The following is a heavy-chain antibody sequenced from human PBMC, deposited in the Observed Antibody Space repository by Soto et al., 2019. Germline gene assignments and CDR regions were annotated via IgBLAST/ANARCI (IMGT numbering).Heavy chain of an antibody. V-gene: IGHV3-7*01. J-gene: IGHJ3*01. CDR3: ARSGGYCSGGSCYLRGDAFDL. D-gene: IGHD2-15*01. CDR2: IKQDGSEK. CDR1: GFTFSSYW. Sequence: PGGSLRLSCAASGFTFSSYWMSWVRQAPGKGLEWVANIKQDGSEKYYVDSVKGRFTISRDNAKNSLYLQMNSLRAEDTAVYYCARSGGYCSGGSCYLRGDAFDLWGQGTMVTVSS.